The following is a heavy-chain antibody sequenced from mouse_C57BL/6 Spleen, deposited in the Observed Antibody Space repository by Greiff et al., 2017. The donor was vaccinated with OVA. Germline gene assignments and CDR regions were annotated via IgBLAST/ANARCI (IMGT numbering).Heavy chain of an antibody. D-gene: IGHD1-1*01. CDR2: ISSGSSTI. CDR1: GFTFSDYG. V-gene: IGHV5-17*01. Sequence: EVKLMESGGGLVKPGGSLKLSCAASGFTFSDYGMHWVRQAPEKGLEWVAYISSGSSTIYYADTVKGRFTISRDNAKNTLFLHMTSLRSEDTAMYYCADYSNYAMDYWGQGTSVTVSS. CDR3: ADYSNYAMDY. J-gene: IGHJ4*01.